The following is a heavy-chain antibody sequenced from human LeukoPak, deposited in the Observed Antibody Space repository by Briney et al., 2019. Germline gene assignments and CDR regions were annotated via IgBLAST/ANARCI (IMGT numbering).Heavy chain of an antibody. CDR2: INSNSGGT. J-gene: IGHJ4*02. CDR3: ASGDVTVTNNFDY. V-gene: IGHV1-2*04. CDR1: GYTFTDYY. D-gene: IGHD4-17*01. Sequence: ASVKVSCKASGYTFTDYYMHWVRQAPGQGLEWMGWINSNSGGTNYAQKFQGWVTMTRDTSINTAYMELTRLRSDDTAVYYCASGDVTVTNNFDYWGQGTLVTVSS.